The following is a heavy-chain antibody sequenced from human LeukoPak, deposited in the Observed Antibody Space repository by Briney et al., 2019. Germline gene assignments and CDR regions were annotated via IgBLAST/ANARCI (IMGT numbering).Heavy chain of an antibody. CDR2: ISVYDGNT. V-gene: IGHV1-18*01. D-gene: IGHD4-17*01. CDR3: ARTVTTSSYYFDY. CDR1: GYTFTTYG. Sequence: GASVKVSCKASGYTFTTYGVSWVRQAPGQGGEWMGWISVYDGNTNYAQKLRGRVTMTTDASTSTAYMDLRSLRSDDTALYYCARTVTTSSYYFDYWGQGTLVTVSS. J-gene: IGHJ4*02.